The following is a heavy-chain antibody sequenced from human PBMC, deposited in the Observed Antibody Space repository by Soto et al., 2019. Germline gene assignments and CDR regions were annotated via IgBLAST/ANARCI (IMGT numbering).Heavy chain of an antibody. D-gene: IGHD5-12*01. CDR2: IYYSGST. CDR1: GGSISSSSYY. Sequence: QLQLQESGPGLVKPSETLSLTCTVSGGSISSSSYYWGWIRQPPGKGLEWLGSIYYSGSTYYNPSLKSRVTISVDTSKNQFSLKLSSVTAADTAVYYCARQDVDVDGYKLYDYWGQGTLVTVSS. J-gene: IGHJ4*02. V-gene: IGHV4-39*01. CDR3: ARQDVDVDGYKLYDY.